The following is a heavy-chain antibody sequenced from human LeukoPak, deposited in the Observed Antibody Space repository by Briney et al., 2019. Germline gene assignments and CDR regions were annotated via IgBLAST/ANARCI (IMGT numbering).Heavy chain of an antibody. CDR1: GFTFSSSA. D-gene: IGHD3-22*01. CDR3: ARQAGGYYLPFDH. CDR2: ISASGGSS. Sequence: SGGSLRLSCAASGFTFSSSAVSWVRQAPGKGLEWVSDISASGGSSYYADSVKGRFTISRDNSKNTLYLQMNSLRAEDTAVYHCARQAGGYYLPFDHWGQGTLVTVSS. J-gene: IGHJ4*02. V-gene: IGHV3-23*01.